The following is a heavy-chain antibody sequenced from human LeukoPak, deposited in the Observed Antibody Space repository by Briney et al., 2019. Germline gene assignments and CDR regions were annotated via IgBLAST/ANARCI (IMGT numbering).Heavy chain of an antibody. CDR1: GFTFSSHG. CDR3: ARHLVRGVMGY. CDR2: ISPSGDIT. Sequence: GGSLRLSCAASGFTFSSHGINWVRQAPGKGLEWVSGISPSGDITYYTDSVQGRFTISRDNSKNMMYVQMNSLRAEDTAVYYCARHLVRGVMGYWGQGTLVTVSS. V-gene: IGHV3-23*01. J-gene: IGHJ4*02. D-gene: IGHD3-10*01.